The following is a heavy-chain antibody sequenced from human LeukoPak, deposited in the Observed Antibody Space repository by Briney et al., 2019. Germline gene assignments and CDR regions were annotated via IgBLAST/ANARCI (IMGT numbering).Heavy chain of an antibody. V-gene: IGHV3-74*01. CDR3: AKDVGDLSFDY. J-gene: IGHJ4*02. CDR1: GNYW. CDR2: INSDGSWT. D-gene: IGHD3-10*01. Sequence: GGSLRLSCAASGNYWMHWVRQAPGKGLVWVSHINSDGSWTSYADSVKGRFTISRDNSKNTLYLQMNSLRAEDTAVYYCAKDVGDLSFDYWGQGTLVTVSS.